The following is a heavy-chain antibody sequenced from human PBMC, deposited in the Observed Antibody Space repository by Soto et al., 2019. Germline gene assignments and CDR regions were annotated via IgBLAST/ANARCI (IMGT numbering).Heavy chain of an antibody. CDR3: ASQASGWYPDY. CDR1: GGSISSGGYY. J-gene: IGHJ4*02. D-gene: IGHD6-19*01. CDR2: IFDSGTT. V-gene: IGHV4-31*03. Sequence: QVQLQESGPGLVKPSQTLSLTCTVSGGSISSGGYYWSWLRQHPGKGLEWIGYIFDSGTTYYNPSLKSRVTTSVDPSKSQFSLRLTSVTATDTAVYYCASQASGWYPDYWGQGTLVTVSS.